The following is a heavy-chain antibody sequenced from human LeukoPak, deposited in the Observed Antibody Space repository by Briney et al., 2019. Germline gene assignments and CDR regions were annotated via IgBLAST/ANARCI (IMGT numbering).Heavy chain of an antibody. D-gene: IGHD3-9*01. CDR1: GGTFSSYA. CDR2: XXXXXGTA. Sequence: ASVKVSCKASGGTFSSYAISWVRQAPGQGLEXXXXXXXXXGTANYAQKFQGRVTITADKSTSTAYMELSSLRSEDTAVYYCARGSSYRVRYFDWLLNWFDPRGQGTLVTVSS. V-gene: IGHV1-69*06. CDR3: ARGSSYRVRYFDWLLNWFDP. J-gene: IGHJ5*02.